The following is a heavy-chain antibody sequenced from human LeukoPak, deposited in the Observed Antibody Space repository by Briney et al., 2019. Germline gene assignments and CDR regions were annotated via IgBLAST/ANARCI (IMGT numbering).Heavy chain of an antibody. D-gene: IGHD3-3*01. CDR3: ARDLGGVVIGKDYYYMDV. CDR2: ISYSVNTI. Sequence: TGGSLRLSCAASGFTFSSYEMNWVRQAPGKGLEWVSYISYSVNTIYYADSVKGRFTISRDNAKNSLYLQMNSLRAEDTAVYYCARDLGGVVIGKDYYYMDVWGKGTTVTVSS. J-gene: IGHJ6*03. V-gene: IGHV3-48*03. CDR1: GFTFSSYE.